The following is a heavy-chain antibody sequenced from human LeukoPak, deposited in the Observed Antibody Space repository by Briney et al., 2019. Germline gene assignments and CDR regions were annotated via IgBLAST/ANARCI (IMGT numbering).Heavy chain of an antibody. CDR2: ISWNNGSI. Sequence: PGGSLRLSCAASGFTFDDYAMHWVRQAPGKGLEWVSGISWNNGSIGYADSVKGRFTISRDNAKNSLYLQMNSLRAEDTALYYCAKDLYYDFWSGLDYWGQGTLVTVSS. D-gene: IGHD3-3*01. CDR1: GFTFDDYA. CDR3: AKDLYYDFWSGLDY. J-gene: IGHJ4*02. V-gene: IGHV3-9*01.